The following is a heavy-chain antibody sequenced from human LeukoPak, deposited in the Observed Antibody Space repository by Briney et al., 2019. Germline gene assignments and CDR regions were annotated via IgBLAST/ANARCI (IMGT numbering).Heavy chain of an antibody. Sequence: GGSLRLSCAASGFTFTSYAMSWVRQAPGKGLEWVSAASGSGGSTFYADSVKGRFTISRDNSKNTLYLQMHSLRAEDTAVSYCEKDRDVTGDRKPGYFDCWGQGTLVTVSS. V-gene: IGHV3-23*01. J-gene: IGHJ4*02. CDR3: EKDRDVTGDRKPGYFDC. CDR2: ASGSGGST. D-gene: IGHD7-27*01. CDR1: GFTFTSYA.